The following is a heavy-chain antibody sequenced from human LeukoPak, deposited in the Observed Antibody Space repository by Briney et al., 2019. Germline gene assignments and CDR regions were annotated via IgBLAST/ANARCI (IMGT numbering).Heavy chain of an antibody. CDR1: GFTFSSYS. CDR3: AIDSSGLFDY. V-gene: IGHV3-48*04. CDR2: ISSDGSAI. Sequence: GGSLRLSCAASGFTFSSYSMNWVRQAPGKGLEWVSYISSDGSAITYADSVKGRFTISRDNAKNSLYLQMNSLRAEDTAVYYCAIDSSGLFDYWGQGTLVTVSS. D-gene: IGHD3-22*01. J-gene: IGHJ4*02.